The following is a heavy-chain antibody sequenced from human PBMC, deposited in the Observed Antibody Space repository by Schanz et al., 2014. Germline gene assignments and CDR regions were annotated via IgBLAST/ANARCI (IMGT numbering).Heavy chain of an antibody. CDR3: ARAARRTRVVPLYFDY. CDR1: GGSFSGYY. D-gene: IGHD2-2*01. V-gene: IGHV4-34*01. Sequence: QVQLQQWGAGLLKPSETLSLTCAVYGGSFSGYYWSWIRQPPGKGLEWIAEINHGGSTNYNLSLKSRVTISVDTSKNQFSLKWRSVTAADTAVYYCARAARRTRVVPLYFDYWGQGTLVTVSS. J-gene: IGHJ4*02. CDR2: INHGGST.